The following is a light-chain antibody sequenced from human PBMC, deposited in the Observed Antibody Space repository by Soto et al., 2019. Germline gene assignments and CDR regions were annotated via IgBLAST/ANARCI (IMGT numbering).Light chain of an antibody. J-gene: IGLJ1*01. CDR1: TSNIGAGYD. CDR3: QSYDSSLTRRV. Sequence: QSVLTQPPSVSGAPGQRVTISCTGSTSNIGAGYDVHWYQQLPGTAPKLLMYANTNRPSGVPDRISGSKSGTSASLAITGLQADDDADYYCQSYDSSLTRRVFGTGTKLTVL. V-gene: IGLV1-40*01. CDR2: ANT.